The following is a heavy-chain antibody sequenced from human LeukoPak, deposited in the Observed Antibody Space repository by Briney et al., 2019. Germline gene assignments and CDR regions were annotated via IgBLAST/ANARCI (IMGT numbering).Heavy chain of an antibody. CDR1: GFTFSNYG. Sequence: GGSLRLSCAASGFTFSNYGMGWVRQAPGKGLEWVSAITISGDDTRHADSVKGRFTISRDNSKNTLYLQMNSLRVEDTAIYYCAKDKTNWYFDLWGRGTLVTVSS. J-gene: IGHJ2*01. CDR3: AKDKTNWYFDL. V-gene: IGHV3-23*01. CDR2: ITISGDDT.